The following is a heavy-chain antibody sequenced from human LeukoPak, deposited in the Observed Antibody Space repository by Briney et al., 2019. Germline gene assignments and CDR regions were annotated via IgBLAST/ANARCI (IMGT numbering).Heavy chain of an antibody. CDR1: GYTFTTYY. CDR2: INPNSGGT. CDR3: ARSDDYEIYYMNV. Sequence: ASVKVSCKASGYTFTTYYVHWVRQAPGQGLEWMGWINPNSGGTNYAQKFQGRVTMTRDTSISTAYMELSRLRSDDTAVYYCARSDDYEIYYMNVWGKGTTVTVSS. V-gene: IGHV1-2*02. J-gene: IGHJ6*03. D-gene: IGHD4-17*01.